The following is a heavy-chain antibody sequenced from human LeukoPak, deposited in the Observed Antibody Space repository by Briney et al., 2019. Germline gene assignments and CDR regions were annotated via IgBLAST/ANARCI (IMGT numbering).Heavy chain of an antibody. D-gene: IGHD6-6*01. J-gene: IGHJ6*03. CDR3: ARARPPLGYYYYYMDV. CDR2: ISAYNGNT. CDR1: GYTFTGYY. V-gene: IGHV1-18*04. Sequence: ASVKVSCKASGYTFTGYYMHWVRQAPGQGLEWMGWISAYNGNTNYAQKLQGRVTMTTDTSTSTAYMELRSLRSDDTAMYYCARARPPLGYYYYYMDVWGKGTTVTVSS.